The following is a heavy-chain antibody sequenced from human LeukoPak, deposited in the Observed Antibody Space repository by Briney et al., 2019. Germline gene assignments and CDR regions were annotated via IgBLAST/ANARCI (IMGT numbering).Heavy chain of an antibody. V-gene: IGHV1-8*03. CDR3: ASTPGIAAAGSATLDEY. J-gene: IGHJ4*02. CDR2: MNPNSGNT. Sequence: ASVKVSCKASGYTFTSYDINWVRQATGQGLEWMGWMNPNSGNTGYAQKFQERVTITRDMSTSTAYMELSSLRSEDTAVYYCASTPGIAAAGSATLDEYWGQGTLVTVSS. D-gene: IGHD6-13*01. CDR1: GYTFTSYD.